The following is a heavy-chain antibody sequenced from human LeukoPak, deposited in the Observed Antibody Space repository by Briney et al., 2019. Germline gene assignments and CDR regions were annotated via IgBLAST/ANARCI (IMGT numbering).Heavy chain of an antibody. Sequence: PGGSLRLSCAASGFTFSSYSMNWVRQAPGKGLEWVSYISSSSSTIFYADSVKGRFTISRDNAKNSLYLQMHSLRDEDTAVHYCARAWYSWGYYFDYWGQGTLVTVSS. CDR2: ISSSSSTI. CDR3: ARAWYSWGYYFDY. D-gene: IGHD1-26*01. CDR1: GFTFSSYS. J-gene: IGHJ4*02. V-gene: IGHV3-48*02.